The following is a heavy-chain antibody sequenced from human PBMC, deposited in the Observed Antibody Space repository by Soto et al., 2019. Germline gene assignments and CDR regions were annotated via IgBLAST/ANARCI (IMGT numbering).Heavy chain of an antibody. Sequence: QVQLVQSGAEVKKPGASVKVSCKASGYTFTSYGISWVRQAPGQGLEWMGWISAYNGNTNYAHKLQGRVTMTTDTSTSTAYMELRSLRSDDTAVYYCARDRYGYSYASDAFDIWGQGTMVTVSS. CDR3: ARDRYGYSYASDAFDI. CDR1: GYTFTSYG. V-gene: IGHV1-18*01. CDR2: ISAYNGNT. D-gene: IGHD5-18*01. J-gene: IGHJ3*02.